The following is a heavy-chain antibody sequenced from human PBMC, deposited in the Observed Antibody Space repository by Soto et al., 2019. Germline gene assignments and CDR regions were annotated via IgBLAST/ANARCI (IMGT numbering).Heavy chain of an antibody. Sequence: PAESLSLTCTVSGGSISSYYWSWIRQPPGKGLEWIGYIYYSGSTNYNPSLKSRVTISVDTSKNQFSLKLISVTAAGTAVYYCGRGVFWYDFWRGYSPSGWFDPWGQGTLVTVSS. D-gene: IGHD3-3*01. CDR2: IYYSGST. V-gene: IGHV4-59*01. CDR3: GRGVFWYDFWRGYSPSGWFDP. J-gene: IGHJ5*02. CDR1: GGSISSYY.